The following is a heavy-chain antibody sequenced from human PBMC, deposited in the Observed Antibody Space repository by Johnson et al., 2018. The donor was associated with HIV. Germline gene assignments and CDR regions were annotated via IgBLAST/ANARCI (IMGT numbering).Heavy chain of an antibody. V-gene: IGHV3-20*04. CDR2: IYSGGST. CDR3: AKDISPLYSSSDAFDI. CDR1: GFTFSYAW. D-gene: IGHD6-6*01. J-gene: IGHJ3*02. Sequence: VQLVESGGGLVKPGGSLRLSCAASGFTFSYAWMNWVRQAPGKGLEWVSVIYSGGSTGYADSVKGRFTISRDNAKNSLYLQMNSLRAEDTALYYCAKDISPLYSSSDAFDIWGQGTMVTVSS.